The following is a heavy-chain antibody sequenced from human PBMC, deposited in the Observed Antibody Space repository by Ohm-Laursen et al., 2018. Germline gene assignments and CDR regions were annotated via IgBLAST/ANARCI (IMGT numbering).Heavy chain of an antibody. CDR3: AKRSGWHNKGDDH. CDR2: ISGSGGST. V-gene: IGHV3-23*01. J-gene: IGHJ5*02. Sequence: GSLRLSCTASGFTFSNAWMSWVRQAPGKGLEWVSAISGSGGSTYYADSVKGRFTISRDNSKNTLYLQMNSLRAEDTAVYYCAKRSGWHNKGDDHWGQGTLVTVSS. CDR1: GFTFSNAW. D-gene: IGHD6-19*01.